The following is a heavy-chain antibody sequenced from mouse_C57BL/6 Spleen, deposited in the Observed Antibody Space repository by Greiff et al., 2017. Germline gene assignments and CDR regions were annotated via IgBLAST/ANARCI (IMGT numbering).Heavy chain of an antibody. Sequence: QVTLKESGPGILQSSQTLSLTCSSSGFSLSTSGMGVSWIRQPSGKGLEWLAHIYWDDDKRYNPSLKSRLTISKDTSRNQVFLKITSVDTADTATYYCARGIYYGNPYAMDYWGQGTSVTVSS. CDR1: GFSLSTSGMG. D-gene: IGHD2-1*01. V-gene: IGHV8-12*01. CDR2: IYWDDDK. J-gene: IGHJ4*01. CDR3: ARGIYYGNPYAMDY.